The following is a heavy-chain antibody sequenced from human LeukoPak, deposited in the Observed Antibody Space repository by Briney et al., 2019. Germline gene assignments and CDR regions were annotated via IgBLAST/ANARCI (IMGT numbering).Heavy chain of an antibody. J-gene: IGHJ3*02. CDR2: ISWNSGSI. Sequence: GGSLRLSCAASGFTFDDYAMHWVRQAPGKGLEWVSGISWNSGSIGYADSVKGRFTISRDNAKNSLYLQMNSLRAEDTALYYCATTYYYDSSRVFDIWGQGTMVTVSS. D-gene: IGHD3-22*01. V-gene: IGHV3-9*01. CDR1: GFTFDDYA. CDR3: ATTYYYDSSRVFDI.